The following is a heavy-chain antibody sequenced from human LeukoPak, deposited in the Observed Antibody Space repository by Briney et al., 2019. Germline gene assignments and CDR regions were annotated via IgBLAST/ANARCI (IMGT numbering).Heavy chain of an antibody. V-gene: IGHV4-4*07. CDR1: GDSMTSYY. CDR3: ARGKVKGKAVADVYDY. CDR2: IYSSGRT. Sequence: SETLSLTYTVSGDSMTSYYWSWIRQPAGEGLEWIGRIYSSGRTDYNPSLKSRVTMSVDTSKNQFSLKLGSVTAADTAVYYCARGKVKGKAVADVYDYWGQGTLVTVSS. J-gene: IGHJ4*02. D-gene: IGHD6-19*01.